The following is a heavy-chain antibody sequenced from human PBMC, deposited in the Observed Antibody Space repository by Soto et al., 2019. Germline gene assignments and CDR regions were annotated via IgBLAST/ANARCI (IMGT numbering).Heavy chain of an antibody. J-gene: IGHJ6*03. CDR2: INHSGRT. Sequence: SETLSLTCAVYGGSFSGYYWSLIRQPPGKGLEWSGEINHSGRTNYTPSLKSRVTISVDTSKNQSSLKLSSVTAADTAVYYCARVFRDWAAENYYYMEVWGKGTTVTVSS. V-gene: IGHV4-34*01. CDR3: ARVFRDWAAENYYYMEV. D-gene: IGHD3-9*01. CDR1: GGSFSGYY.